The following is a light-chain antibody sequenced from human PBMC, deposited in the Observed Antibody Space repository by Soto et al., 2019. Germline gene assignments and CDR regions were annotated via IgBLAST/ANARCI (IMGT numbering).Light chain of an antibody. J-gene: IGLJ2*01. CDR1: SSDIGDYKC. CDR2: EVT. Sequence: QSALTQPASVSGSPGQSITISCTGTSSDIGDYKCVSWYQQQPGKAPKLLIYEVTNRPSGVSNRFSGSKSGNTASLTISGLHADHEGDYYCSSFTSSSTYVIFGGGTQLTVL. CDR3: SSFTSSSTYVI. V-gene: IGLV2-14*03.